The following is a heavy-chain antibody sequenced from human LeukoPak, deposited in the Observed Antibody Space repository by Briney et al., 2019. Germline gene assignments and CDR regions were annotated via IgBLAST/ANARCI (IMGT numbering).Heavy chain of an antibody. D-gene: IGHD3-10*01. J-gene: IGHJ4*02. Sequence: GESLKISCKGSGYSFTSYWIGWVRQMPGKGLEWMGIIYPGDSDTRYSPSFQGQVTISADKSISTAYLQWSSLKASDTAMYYCASHPNVLLWFGEFHYWDQGTLVTVSS. CDR3: ASHPNVLLWFGEFHY. CDR1: GYSFTSYW. CDR2: IYPGDSDT. V-gene: IGHV5-51*01.